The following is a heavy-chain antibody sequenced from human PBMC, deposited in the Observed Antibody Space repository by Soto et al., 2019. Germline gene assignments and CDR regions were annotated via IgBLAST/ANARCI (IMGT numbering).Heavy chain of an antibody. Sequence: GGSLRLSCEASGFTVSSYAMSWVRQAQGKGLEWDSAISGSGGSTYYGDSVKGRFTISRDXSKNPLYLQMNGLRAEDTAVYFCANDPNDPVYWGQGTLVTVSS. D-gene: IGHD1-1*01. J-gene: IGHJ4*02. CDR3: ANDPNDPVY. V-gene: IGHV3-23*01. CDR2: ISGSGGST. CDR1: GFTVSSYA.